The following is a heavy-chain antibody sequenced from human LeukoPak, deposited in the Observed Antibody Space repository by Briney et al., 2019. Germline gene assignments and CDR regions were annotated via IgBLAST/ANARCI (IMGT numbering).Heavy chain of an antibody. CDR2: IYYSGST. Sequence: SETLSLTCTVSGGSISSSSYYWGWIRQPPGKGLEWIGSIYYSGSTYYNPSLKSRVTISVDTSKSQFSLKLSSVTAADTAVYYCAREPNFDGSSVGFEPWGQGTLVTVSS. D-gene: IGHD3-9*01. J-gene: IGHJ5*02. V-gene: IGHV4-39*07. CDR3: AREPNFDGSSVGFEP. CDR1: GGSISSSSYY.